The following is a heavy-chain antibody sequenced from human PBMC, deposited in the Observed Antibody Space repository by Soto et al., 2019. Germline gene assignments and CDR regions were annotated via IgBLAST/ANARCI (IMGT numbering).Heavy chain of an antibody. CDR2: IYWDDDK. Sequence: QITLKESGPTLVEPTQTLTLTCTFSGFSLSSRPVGVGWIRQPPGKALEWLAVIYWDDDKRYSPSLKSRLTISKDISKNLVFLIMTKMDPVDTATYYCAQLVITYGGVIADDAFDTWGQGTMVTVSS. CDR3: AQLVITYGGVIADDAFDT. D-gene: IGHD3-16*02. V-gene: IGHV2-5*02. J-gene: IGHJ3*02. CDR1: GFSLSSRPVG.